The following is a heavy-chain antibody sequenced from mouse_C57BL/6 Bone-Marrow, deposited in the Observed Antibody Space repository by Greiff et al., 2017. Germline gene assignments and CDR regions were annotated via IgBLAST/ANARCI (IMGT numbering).Heavy chain of an antibody. D-gene: IGHD1-1*01. CDR2: VYPGSGSI. Sequence: VQRVESGAELVKPGASVTLSCKASGYTFTEYTIHWVKQRSGQGLEWIGWVYPGSGSIKYNEKFKDKATLTADKSSSTVYMELSRLTSEDSAVYVCARHEEEVSREPAWFAYGGQGTLVTVSA. CDR3: ARHEEEVSREPAWFAY. J-gene: IGHJ3*01. CDR1: GYTFTEYT. V-gene: IGHV1-62-2*01.